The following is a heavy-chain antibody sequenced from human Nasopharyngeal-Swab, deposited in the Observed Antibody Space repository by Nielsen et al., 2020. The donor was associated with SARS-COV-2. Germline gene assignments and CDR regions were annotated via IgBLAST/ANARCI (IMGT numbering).Heavy chain of an antibody. V-gene: IGHV1-18*01. Sequence: ASVKVSCKTSGYTFTRYGISWVRQAPGQGLEWMGWISGYNGNTYYAQEFQGRLTMTTDTSTSTAYMELRTLRSDDTAVYYCARDPSGYDSDYWGQGTLVTVSS. CDR2: ISGYNGNT. J-gene: IGHJ4*02. D-gene: IGHD5-12*01. CDR1: GYTFTRYG. CDR3: ARDPSGYDSDY.